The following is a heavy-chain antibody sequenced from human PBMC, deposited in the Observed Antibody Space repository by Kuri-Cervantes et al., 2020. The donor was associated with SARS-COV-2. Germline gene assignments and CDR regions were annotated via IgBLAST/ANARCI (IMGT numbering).Heavy chain of an antibody. CDR3: AKDMWSDDRGHSHGGFDF. CDR2: IGRTPYGVTA. CDR1: GFTFGDYA. V-gene: IGHV3-49*04. J-gene: IGHJ4*02. Sequence: GGSLRLSCTASGFTFGDYAMGWVRQAPGKGLECVGFIGRTPYGVTAEYAASVKGRFTISRDNAKSSLYLEMNSLRVEGTAFYYCAKDMWSDDRGHSHGGFDFWGQGTLVTVSS. D-gene: IGHD5-18*01.